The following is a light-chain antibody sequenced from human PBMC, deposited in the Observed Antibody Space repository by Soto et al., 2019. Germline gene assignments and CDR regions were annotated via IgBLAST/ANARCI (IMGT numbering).Light chain of an antibody. J-gene: IGKJ1*01. Sequence: EMGLTQSPGTLPLSLGERATLSCRASHSLRTNSLAWYQQKPGQAPRRLISGVYSRAAGIPDRFIGSGSGTDFTLTISRLEPEDFAVYYCQQYDTSPRTFGQGTKVEMK. CDR2: GVY. V-gene: IGKV3-20*01. CDR1: HSLRTNS. CDR3: QQYDTSPRT.